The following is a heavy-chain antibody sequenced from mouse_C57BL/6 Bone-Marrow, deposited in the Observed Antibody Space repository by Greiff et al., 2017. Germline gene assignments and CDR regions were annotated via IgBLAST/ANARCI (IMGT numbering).Heavy chain of an antibody. CDR1: GFTFSDYY. CDR3: ARAYDSNYPDY. J-gene: IGHJ2*01. CDR2: INYGGSST. D-gene: IGHD2-5*01. V-gene: IGHV5-16*01. Sequence: EVQLVESEGGLVQPGSSMKLSCTASGFTFSDYYMAWVRQVPENGLEWVANINYGGSSTYYLDSFKSRFIISRDNAKNILYLQMSSLKSEDTATYYSARAYDSNYPDYWGQGTTLTVSS.